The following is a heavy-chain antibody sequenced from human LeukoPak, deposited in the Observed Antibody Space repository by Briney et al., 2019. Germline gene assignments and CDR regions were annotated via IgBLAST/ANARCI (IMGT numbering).Heavy chain of an antibody. CDR3: ARDMVRGVIGNYYYYGMDV. CDR1: GGSISSGGYY. Sequence: SQTLSLTCTVSGGSISSGGYYWSWIRRHPGKGLEWIGYIYYSGSTYYNPSLKSRVTISVDTSKNQFSLKLSSVTAADTAVYYCARDMVRGVIGNYYYYGMDVWGQGTTVTVSS. J-gene: IGHJ6*02. CDR2: IYYSGST. V-gene: IGHV4-31*03. D-gene: IGHD3-10*01.